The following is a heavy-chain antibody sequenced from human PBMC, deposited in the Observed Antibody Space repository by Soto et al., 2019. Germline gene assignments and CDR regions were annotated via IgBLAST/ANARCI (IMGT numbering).Heavy chain of an antibody. D-gene: IGHD6-13*01. CDR1: GGSISSGDYY. CDR2: IYYSGST. Sequence: PSETLSLTCTVSGGSISSGDYYWSWIRQPPGKGLEWIEYIYYSGSTYYNPSLKSRVTISIDTSENQFSLKVNSVTAADTAVYYCARVGHISSWNPNWFDPWGQGTLVTVAS. CDR3: ARVGHISSWNPNWFDP. V-gene: IGHV4-30-4*01. J-gene: IGHJ5*02.